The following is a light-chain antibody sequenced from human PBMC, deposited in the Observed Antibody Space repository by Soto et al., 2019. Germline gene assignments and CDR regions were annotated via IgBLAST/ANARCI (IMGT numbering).Light chain of an antibody. CDR2: GAS. J-gene: IGKJ1*01. CDR3: QHYGSSSWT. V-gene: IGKV3-20*01. Sequence: EIVLTQSPGTLSLSPGERATLSCRASQSVGSTYLAWYQQKPGQAPRLLIYGASSRATGIPDRFSGSGSGTDFTLAISRLEPEDFVVYYCQHYGSSSWTFGQGTKVEIK. CDR1: QSVGSTY.